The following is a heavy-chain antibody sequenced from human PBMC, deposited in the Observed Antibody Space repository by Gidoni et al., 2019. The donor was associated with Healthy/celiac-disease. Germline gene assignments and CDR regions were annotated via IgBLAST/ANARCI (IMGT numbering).Heavy chain of an antibody. D-gene: IGHD3-22*01. Sequence: QVQLVQSGAEVKKPGASVQVSCKASGYTFTGYYMHWVRQATGQGLEWMGWSNPNSGGKNDEQKFQGRVTMTRDTSISTAYMELSRLRSDDTAVYYCARSKRVTMIVVVTPPDYWGQGTLVTVSS. CDR1: GYTFTGYY. J-gene: IGHJ4*02. CDR2: SNPNSGGK. CDR3: ARSKRVTMIVVVTPPDY. V-gene: IGHV1-2*02.